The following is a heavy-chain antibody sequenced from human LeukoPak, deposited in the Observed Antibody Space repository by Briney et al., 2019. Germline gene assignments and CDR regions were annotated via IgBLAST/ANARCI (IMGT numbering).Heavy chain of an antibody. D-gene: IGHD4-17*01. CDR1: GFTFSDYY. Sequence: GGSLRLSCAASGFTFSDYYMSWIRQAPGKGLEWVSYISSSGSTIYYADSVKGRFTISRDNAKNTLYLQMNSLRADDTAVYYCAKGDGFTVTTRVDYWGQGTLVTVSS. V-gene: IGHV3-11*01. J-gene: IGHJ4*02. CDR3: AKGDGFTVTTRVDY. CDR2: ISSSGSTI.